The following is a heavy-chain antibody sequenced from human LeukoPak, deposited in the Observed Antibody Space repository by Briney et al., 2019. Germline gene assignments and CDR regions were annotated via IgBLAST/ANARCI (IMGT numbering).Heavy chain of an antibody. V-gene: IGHV3-48*03. J-gene: IGHJ3*02. CDR1: GFIFSSYE. Sequence: GGSLRLSCAASGFIFSSYEMNWVRQAPGKGLEWVSYISSSATTIYYADSVKGRFTISRDNAKNSLYLQMNSLRAEDTAVYYCARSGRGGAFDIWGHGTMVTVSS. CDR3: ARSGRGGAFDI. D-gene: IGHD1-26*01. CDR2: ISSSATTI.